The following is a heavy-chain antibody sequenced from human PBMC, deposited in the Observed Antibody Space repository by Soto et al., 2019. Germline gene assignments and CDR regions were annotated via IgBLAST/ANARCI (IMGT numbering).Heavy chain of an antibody. CDR2: IYWKDDK. Sequence: QITLKGSGPTLVKPTQTLTLTCTLSGISLSTSGVGLGWIRQTPGKALEWLALIYWKDDKHYSPSLKTRLTITKDTSKNQAVLTMTNMDPVDTATYYCARGLATLPVFAFDIWGQGTVVTVSS. CDR1: GISLSTSGVG. J-gene: IGHJ3*02. CDR3: ARGLATLPVFAFDI. V-gene: IGHV2-5*01. D-gene: IGHD6-6*01.